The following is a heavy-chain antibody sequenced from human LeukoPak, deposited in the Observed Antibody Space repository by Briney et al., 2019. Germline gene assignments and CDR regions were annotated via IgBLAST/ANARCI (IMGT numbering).Heavy chain of an antibody. CDR3: ARGDVAARLQT. D-gene: IGHD6-6*01. CDR1: GGPFSGYF. CDR2: ISHTGST. V-gene: IGHV4-34*01. Sequence: SETLSLTCTVYGGPFSGYFWTWIRQPPGKGLEWIGEISHTGSTNYNPSLKSRVTISVDTSKNQFSLKLYSMTAADTAVYYCARGDVAARLQTWGQGTLVTVSS. J-gene: IGHJ4*02.